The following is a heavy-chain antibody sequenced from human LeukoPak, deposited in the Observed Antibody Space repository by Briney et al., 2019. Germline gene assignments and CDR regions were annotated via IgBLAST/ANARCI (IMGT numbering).Heavy chain of an antibody. Sequence: GGSLRLSCAASGFTFSSYAMSWVLHAPGKGLEWVSAISDSGGSTYYADSVKGRFTISRDNSKNTLYLQMNSLRAEDTAVYYCAKDLRPLYCSGGSCYSGFDYWGQGTLVTVSS. CDR2: ISDSGGST. CDR1: GFTFSSYA. J-gene: IGHJ4*02. V-gene: IGHV3-23*01. D-gene: IGHD2-15*01. CDR3: AKDLRPLYCSGGSCYSGFDY.